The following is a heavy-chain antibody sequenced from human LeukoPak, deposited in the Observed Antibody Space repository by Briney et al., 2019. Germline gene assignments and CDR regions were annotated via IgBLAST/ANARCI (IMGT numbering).Heavy chain of an antibody. CDR3: AKDLALYYYDSSGPDY. CDR2: IWYDGSKQ. CDR1: GFTFSSYG. Sequence: GGSLRLSCAASGFTFSSYGMHWVRQAPGKGLEWVAFIWYDGSKQCYADSVKGRFTISRDNSKNTLYLQMNSLRAEDTAVYYCAKDLALYYYDSSGPDYWGQGTLVTVSS. J-gene: IGHJ4*02. V-gene: IGHV3-30*02. D-gene: IGHD3-22*01.